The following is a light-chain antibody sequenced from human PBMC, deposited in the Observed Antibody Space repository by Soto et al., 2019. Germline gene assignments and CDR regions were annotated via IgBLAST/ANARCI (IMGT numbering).Light chain of an antibody. J-gene: IGKJ5*01. Sequence: TLSGSLDHRDTITCRVGQGVSSNLAWHQQRAGQAPRLLIYGASTRATGVPARFSGGGSGTEFNMTMTCLLCEPFEAYWRQPYNKRTLPLGGGTRLEIK. CDR3: QPYNKRTLP. V-gene: IGKV3D-15*01. CDR2: GAS. CDR1: QGVSSN.